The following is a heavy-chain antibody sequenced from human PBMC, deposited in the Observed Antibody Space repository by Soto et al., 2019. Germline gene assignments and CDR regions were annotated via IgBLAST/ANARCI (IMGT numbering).Heavy chain of an antibody. V-gene: IGHV1-2*02. Sequence: QVHLVQSGAEVKKPGTSVKVSCKTSGYTFSDYYIHWVRQAPGQGLEWMGRINCDSSGTTYAQQFQGRVTMTRDTSITTVYMDLSRLTSNDTAVYFCTRDLVGYDAFEVWGQGTLVAVSP. CDR2: INCDSSGT. CDR1: GYTFSDYY. CDR3: TRDLVGYDAFEV. D-gene: IGHD5-12*01. J-gene: IGHJ3*01.